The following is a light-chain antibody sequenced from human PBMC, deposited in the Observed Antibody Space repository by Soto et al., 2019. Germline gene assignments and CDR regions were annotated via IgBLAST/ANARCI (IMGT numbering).Light chain of an antibody. Sequence: EIVLTQSPVTLCLSPGDRATLSCRSSQSGGSYLIWYQQKPGQAPRRLIFDASTRATDIPDRFSGSGSGTDFTLTISSLEPEDVAVYYCQQRSGWPTFGGGTKVEIK. J-gene: IGKJ4*01. CDR3: QQRSGWPT. CDR2: DAS. V-gene: IGKV3-11*01. CDR1: QSGGSY.